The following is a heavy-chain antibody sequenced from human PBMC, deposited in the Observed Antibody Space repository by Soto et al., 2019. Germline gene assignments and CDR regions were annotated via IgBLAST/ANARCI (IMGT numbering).Heavy chain of an antibody. D-gene: IGHD3-22*01. Sequence: LRLSCVASGFTFSDYAINWVRQAPGKGLEWVSSISGGGDRAKYADSVKGRFAMSRDNSKDTAYLEMNSLRVDDTAVYYCAKVLGASGSGFYYGSYDSWGQGTLVTVSS. CDR1: GFTFSDYA. CDR3: AKVLGASGSGFYYGSYDS. CDR2: ISGGGDRA. V-gene: IGHV3-23*01. J-gene: IGHJ4*02.